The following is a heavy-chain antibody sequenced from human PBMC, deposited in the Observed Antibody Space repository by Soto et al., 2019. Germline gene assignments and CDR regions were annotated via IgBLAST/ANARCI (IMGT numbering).Heavy chain of an antibody. CDR2: ISTGGGST. CDR1: GLTFSGHV. V-gene: IGHV3-23*01. D-gene: IGHD6-25*01. Sequence: GGSLRLSCAASGLTFSGHVMIWVGQAPGKGLEWVSGISTGGGSTDYADSVKGRFTISRDNSKNTLHLQMKSLRAEDTAVYYCARSREIIASAGSFDYWGQGTLVTVSS. CDR3: ARSREIIASAGSFDY. J-gene: IGHJ4*02.